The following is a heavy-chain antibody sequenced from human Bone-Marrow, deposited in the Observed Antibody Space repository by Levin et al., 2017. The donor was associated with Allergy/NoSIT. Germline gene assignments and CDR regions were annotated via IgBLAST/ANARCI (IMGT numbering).Heavy chain of an antibody. J-gene: IGHJ6*03. Sequence: SQTLSLTCTVSGASVSSGSNYWSWIRQSPGKGLEWIGCIDYSGITKYNPSLRSRVTISADTSRNQFSLTLNSVTAADTAVYYCARDFDYYYYMDVWGKGTTVTVSS. CDR3: ARDFDYYYYMDV. CDR1: GASVSSGSNY. V-gene: IGHV4-61*01. CDR2: IDYSGIT.